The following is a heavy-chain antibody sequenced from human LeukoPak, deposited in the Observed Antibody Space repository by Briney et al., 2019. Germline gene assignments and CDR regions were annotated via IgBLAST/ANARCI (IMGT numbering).Heavy chain of an antibody. V-gene: IGHV3-74*01. CDR1: GFTVSSYW. CDR2: ISGDRSST. J-gene: IGHJ4*02. CDR3: ARDRTLDY. Sequence: GGSLRLSCAASGFTVSSYWMYWVRQAPGKGLVWVSLISGDRSSTTYADSVEGRFTISSDSAKGTLYLEMNSLRDEDTAVYYCARDRTLDYWGRGTLVTVSS.